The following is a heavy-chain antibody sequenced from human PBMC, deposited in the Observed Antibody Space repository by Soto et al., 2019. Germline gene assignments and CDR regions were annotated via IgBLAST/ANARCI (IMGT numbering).Heavy chain of an antibody. CDR2: IIPILGIA. V-gene: IGHV1-69*08. CDR3: ARDLRGGAMFDY. J-gene: IGHJ4*02. Sequence: QVQLVQSGAEVKKPGSSVKVSCKASGGTFSSYTISWVRQAPGQGLEWMGRIIPILGIANYAQKFQGRVTITADKSTSTAYLELSSLRSEDTAEYYCARDLRGGAMFDYWGQGTLVTVSS. D-gene: IGHD3-16*01. CDR1: GGTFSSYT.